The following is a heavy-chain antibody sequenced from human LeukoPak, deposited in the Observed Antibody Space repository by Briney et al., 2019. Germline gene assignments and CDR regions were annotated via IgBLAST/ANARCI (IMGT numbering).Heavy chain of an antibody. CDR2: TNPDGRQK. V-gene: IGHV3-7*01. Sequence: GGSLRLSCAASGFTFSNFWMSWVRQTPGKGLEWVATTNPDGRQKYYVDSLKGRFTISRDNAKNSLYLQMDSLRADDTAVYYCAWEGRCDLNTCLPGNWGQGTLVTVSS. CDR3: AWEGRCDLNTCLPGN. CDR1: GFTFSNFW. J-gene: IGHJ4*02. D-gene: IGHD2/OR15-2a*01.